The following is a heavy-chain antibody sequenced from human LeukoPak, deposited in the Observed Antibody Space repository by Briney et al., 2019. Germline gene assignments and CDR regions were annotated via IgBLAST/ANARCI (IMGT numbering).Heavy chain of an antibody. V-gene: IGHV3-23*01. Sequence: QAGGSLRLSCAASGFTFSSYAMSWVRQAPGKGLEWVSAISGSGGSTYYTDSVKGRFTISRDNSKNTLYLQMNSLRAEDTAVFYCAKEYHDSRGYSADYWGQGTLVTVSS. D-gene: IGHD3-22*01. J-gene: IGHJ4*02. CDR1: GFTFSSYA. CDR2: ISGSGGST. CDR3: AKEYHDSRGYSADY.